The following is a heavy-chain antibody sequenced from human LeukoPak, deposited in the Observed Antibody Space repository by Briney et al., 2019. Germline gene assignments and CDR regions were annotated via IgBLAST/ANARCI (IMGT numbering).Heavy chain of an antibody. CDR2: INPDCGRT. J-gene: IGHJ6*01. CDR3: ATWAFYHGIDV. D-gene: IGHD2/OR15-2a*01. CDR1: GCTFDGYA. V-gene: IGHV3-43*02. Sequence: GGSVRLSCVASGCTFDGYAMHWVRQAPGKGLEWVSLINPDCGRTYYADSVHGRFTISRDNSKNSLYLQMNSLRREDSAVYYCATWAFYHGIDVCGQGTTGIVSS.